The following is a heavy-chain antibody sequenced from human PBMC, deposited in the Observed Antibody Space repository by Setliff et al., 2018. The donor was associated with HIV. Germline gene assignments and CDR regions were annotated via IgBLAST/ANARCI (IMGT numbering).Heavy chain of an antibody. CDR1: GGSISSYF. V-gene: IGHV4-59*01. D-gene: IGHD4-17*01. CDR2: IYYSGST. CDR3: ARIYDYGSYYFDY. J-gene: IGHJ4*02. Sequence: SETLSLTCTVSGGSISSYFWSWVRQPPGKGLEWIGYIYYSGSTNYNPSLKSRVTMSVDTFKNQFSLKLSSVTAADTAVYYCARIYDYGSYYFDYWGQGTLVTVSS.